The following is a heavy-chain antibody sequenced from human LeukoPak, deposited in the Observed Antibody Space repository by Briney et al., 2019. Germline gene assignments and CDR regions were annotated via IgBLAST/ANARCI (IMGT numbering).Heavy chain of an antibody. CDR3: ARQGGYSSSPDF. CDR1: GGSISNYY. V-gene: IGHV4-59*08. J-gene: IGHJ4*02. CDR2: IDYSGST. Sequence: SETLSLTCTVSGGSISNYYWSWIRQPPGKGLEWIGYIDYSGSTNYNPSLKSRVTISVDTSKNQFSLKLSSVTAADTAVYYCARQGGYSSSPDFWGRGTLVTVSS. D-gene: IGHD6-13*01.